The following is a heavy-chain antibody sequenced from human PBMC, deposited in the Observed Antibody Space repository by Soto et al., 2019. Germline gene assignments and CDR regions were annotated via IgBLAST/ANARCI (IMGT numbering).Heavy chain of an antibody. CDR1: GFTFDDYA. J-gene: IGHJ4*02. D-gene: IGHD6-13*01. CDR3: AKDKGSSRPYYFDY. Sequence: EVQLVESGGGLVQPGRSLRLSCAASGFTFDDYAMHWVRQAPGKGLEWVSGISWNSGSIGYADSVKGRFTISRDNAKKCLYLPMNSLRAEDTALYYCAKDKGSSRPYYFDYWGQGTLVTGSS. V-gene: IGHV3-9*01. CDR2: ISWNSGSI.